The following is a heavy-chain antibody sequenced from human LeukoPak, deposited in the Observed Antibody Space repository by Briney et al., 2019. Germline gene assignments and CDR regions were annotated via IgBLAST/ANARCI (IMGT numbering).Heavy chain of an antibody. V-gene: IGHV4-38-2*01. CDR2: VYHSGST. Sequence: SETLSLTCAVSDYSISSGDYWGWIRQPPGKGLEWIGSVYHSGSTHYSPSLKSRVTISVDTSKNQFSLKLRSVTAADTAVYYCARNDSRGYFDYWGQGTLVTVSS. J-gene: IGHJ4*02. CDR1: DYSISSGDY. D-gene: IGHD3-22*01. CDR3: ARNDSRGYFDY.